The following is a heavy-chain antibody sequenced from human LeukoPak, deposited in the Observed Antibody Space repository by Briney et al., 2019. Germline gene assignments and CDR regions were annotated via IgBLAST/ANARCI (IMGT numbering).Heavy chain of an antibody. Sequence: SETLSLTCAVYGGSFSGYYWSWIRQPPGKGLEWIGEINHSGSTNYNPSLKSRVTISVDTSKNQFSLKLSSVTAADTAVYYCARVNWLPPLYYYYYGMDVWGQGTTVTVSS. V-gene: IGHV4-34*01. CDR3: ARVNWLPPLYYYYYGMDV. CDR2: INHSGST. D-gene: IGHD3-9*01. CDR1: GGSFSGYY. J-gene: IGHJ6*02.